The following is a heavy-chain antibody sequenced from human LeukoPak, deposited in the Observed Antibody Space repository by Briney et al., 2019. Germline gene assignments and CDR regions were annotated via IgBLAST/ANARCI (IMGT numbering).Heavy chain of an antibody. CDR2: ISGSGGST. D-gene: IGHD5-12*01. V-gene: IGHV3-23*01. CDR1: GFTFSSYG. CDR3: AKPRGYSGYGQNGD. J-gene: IGHJ4*02. Sequence: GGSLRLSCAASGFTFSSYGMSWVRQAPGKGLEWVSAISGSGGSTYYADSVKGRFTISRDNSKNTLYLQMNSLRAEDTAVYYCAKPRGYSGYGQNGDWGQGTLVTVSS.